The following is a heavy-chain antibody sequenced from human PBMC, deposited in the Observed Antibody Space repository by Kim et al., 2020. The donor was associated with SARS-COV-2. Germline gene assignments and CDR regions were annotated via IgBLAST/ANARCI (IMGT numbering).Heavy chain of an antibody. J-gene: IGHJ4*02. CDR2: ISYDGSNK. Sequence: LSLTCAASGFTFSSYGMHWVRQAPGKGLEWVAVISYDGSNKYYADSVKGRFTISRDNSKNTLYLQMNSLRAEDTAVYYCAKDLSDIVVVVAATPGDYWGQGTLVTVSS. D-gene: IGHD2-15*01. V-gene: IGHV3-30*18. CDR3: AKDLSDIVVVVAATPGDY. CDR1: GFTFSSYG.